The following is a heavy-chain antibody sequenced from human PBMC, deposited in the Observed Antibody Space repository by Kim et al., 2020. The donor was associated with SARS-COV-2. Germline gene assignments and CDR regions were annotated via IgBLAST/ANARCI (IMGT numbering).Heavy chain of an antibody. J-gene: IGHJ1*01. CDR3: AVVMLAADLFHH. V-gene: IGHV1-18*04. D-gene: IGHD2-15*01. Sequence: ASVKVSCKASGYSFSNYGISWVRQAPGQGLEWMGWITVFNSDTKYAQNLQDRVTMTTDTSTNTAYMELRSLRFDDTAMYYCAVVMLAADLFHHWGQGTLVTVSS. CDR2: ITVFNSDT. CDR1: GYSFSNYG.